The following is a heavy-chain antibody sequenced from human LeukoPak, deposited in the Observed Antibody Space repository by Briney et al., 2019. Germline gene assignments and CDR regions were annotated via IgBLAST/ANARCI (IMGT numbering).Heavy chain of an antibody. Sequence: SLRLSCAASGFTFRSYAIHWVRQAPGKGLEWIGDINHSGSTNYNPSLKSRVTISVDTSKNQFSLKLSSVTAADTAVYYCARAHPSSNRAFVWGQGTTVTVSS. CDR3: ARAHPSSNRAFV. J-gene: IGHJ6*02. D-gene: IGHD4-4*01. V-gene: IGHV4-34*01. CDR2: INHSGST. CDR1: GFTFRSYA.